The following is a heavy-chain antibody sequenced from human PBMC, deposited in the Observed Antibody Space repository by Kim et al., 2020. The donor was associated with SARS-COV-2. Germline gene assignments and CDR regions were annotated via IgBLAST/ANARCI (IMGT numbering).Heavy chain of an antibody. J-gene: IGHJ3*02. D-gene: IGHD3-22*01. V-gene: IGHV4-39*01. CDR2: IYYSGST. CDR3: ARHIMIVGNFAFDI. Sequence: SETLSLTCTVSGGSISSSSYYWGWIRQPPGKGLEWTGSIYYSGSTYYNPSLKSRSTISVDTSKTQFSLKLSLVTAAGTRVYYCARHIMIVGNFAFDIWGQGAMVTVSS. CDR1: GGSISSSSYY.